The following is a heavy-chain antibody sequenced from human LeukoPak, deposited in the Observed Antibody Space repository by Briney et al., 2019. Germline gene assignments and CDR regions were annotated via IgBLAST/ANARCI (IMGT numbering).Heavy chain of an antibody. D-gene: IGHD3-3*01. CDR3: TRDSATWYDADY. CDR2: IHYSGST. CDR1: GGSISSSSYY. V-gene: IGHV4-39*02. Sequence: SETLSLTCTVSGGSISSSSYYWGWFRQPPGKGLEWIGSIHYSGSTYYNPSLKSRVTISVDTSKNQFSLKLSSVTAADTAVYYCTRDSATWYDADYWGQGTLVTVSS. J-gene: IGHJ4*02.